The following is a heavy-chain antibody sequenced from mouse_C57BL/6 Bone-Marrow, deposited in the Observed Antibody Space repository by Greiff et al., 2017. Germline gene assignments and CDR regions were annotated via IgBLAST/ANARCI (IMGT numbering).Heavy chain of an antibody. CDR3: ARQDGYFLYYFDY. D-gene: IGHD2-3*01. CDR2: ISNGGSYT. Sequence: EVMLVESGGDLVKPGGSLKLSCAASGFTFSSYGMSWVRQTPDKRLEWVATISNGGSYTYYPDSVKGRFTISRDNAKNTLYLQMSSLKSEDTAMYYCARQDGYFLYYFDYWGQGTTLTVSS. V-gene: IGHV5-6*01. J-gene: IGHJ2*01. CDR1: GFTFSSYG.